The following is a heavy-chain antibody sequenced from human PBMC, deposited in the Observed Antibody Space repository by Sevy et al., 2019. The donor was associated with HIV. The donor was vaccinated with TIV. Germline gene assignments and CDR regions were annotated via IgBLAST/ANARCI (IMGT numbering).Heavy chain of an antibody. CDR2: ITTAGDT. Sequence: GGSLRLSCAASGFTFSTYDMHWVRQATGKGLEWVSAITTAGDTFYPDSVKGRFTISRENARTSFYLQMNSLRAGDTAVYYCARVIRDTSGWYHFDYWGQGTLVTVSS. D-gene: IGHD6-19*01. CDR1: GFTFSTYD. J-gene: IGHJ4*02. V-gene: IGHV3-13*01. CDR3: ARVIRDTSGWYHFDY.